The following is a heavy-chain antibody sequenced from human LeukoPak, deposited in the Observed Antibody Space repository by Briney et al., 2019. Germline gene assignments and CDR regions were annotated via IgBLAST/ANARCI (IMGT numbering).Heavy chain of an antibody. CDR3: AKLRSSSWLDY. D-gene: IGHD6-13*01. CDR2: ITGTSGGT. J-gene: IGHJ4*02. CDR1: GFTFSSFG. Sequence: HAGGSLRLSCAASGFTFSSFGMSWVRQAPGKGLKWVSAITGTSGGTYYADSVKGRFTISRDNSKNTLYLQMNTLRAEDTAVYYCAKLRSSSWLDYWGQGTLVTVSS. V-gene: IGHV3-23*01.